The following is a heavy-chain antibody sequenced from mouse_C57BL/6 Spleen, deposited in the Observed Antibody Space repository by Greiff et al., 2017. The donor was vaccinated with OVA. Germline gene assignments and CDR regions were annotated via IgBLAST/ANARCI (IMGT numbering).Heavy chain of an antibody. Sequence: EVQLVESGGGLVKPGGSLKLSCAASGFTFSDYGMHWVRQAPEKGLEWVAYISSGSSTIYYADTVKGRFTISRDNAKNTLFLQMTSLRSEDTAMYYCARPDYYGSGNYFDYWGQGTTLTVSS. V-gene: IGHV5-17*01. D-gene: IGHD1-1*01. CDR2: ISSGSSTI. CDR1: GFTFSDYG. J-gene: IGHJ2*01. CDR3: ARPDYYGSGNYFDY.